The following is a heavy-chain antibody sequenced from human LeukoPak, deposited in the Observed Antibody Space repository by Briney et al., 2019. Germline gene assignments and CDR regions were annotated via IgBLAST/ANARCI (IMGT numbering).Heavy chain of an antibody. CDR3: ARADVGRGGQNV. CDR1: GFTFGNYW. D-gene: IGHD2-15*01. V-gene: IGHV3-7*04. Sequence: GSLRLSCAASGFTFGNYWMSWVRQAPGKGLEWLANINLDGSEKYYVDSVKGRFTISRDNAENSLCLQMSSLRVEDTAVYYCARADVGRGGQNVWGQGTLVTVSS. J-gene: IGHJ4*02. CDR2: INLDGSEK.